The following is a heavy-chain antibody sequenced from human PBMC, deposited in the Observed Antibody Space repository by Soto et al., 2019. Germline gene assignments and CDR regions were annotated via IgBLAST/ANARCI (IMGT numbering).Heavy chain of an antibody. CDR1: GFTFSSYA. V-gene: IGHV3-23*01. D-gene: IGHD1-26*01. CDR2: ISANGGGT. Sequence: GGSLRLSCAASGFTFSSYAMTWVRQAPGKGLEWVSSISANGGGTYYADSVKGRFTFSGDNSKDTLYLQMNSLRAEDTAVYFCAKISGGSHLDYWGQGTLVTVSS. CDR3: AKISGGSHLDY. J-gene: IGHJ4*02.